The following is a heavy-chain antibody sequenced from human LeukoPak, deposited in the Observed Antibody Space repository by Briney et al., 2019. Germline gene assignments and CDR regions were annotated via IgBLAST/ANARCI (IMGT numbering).Heavy chain of an antibody. CDR3: ARARLGYFDY. CDR1: GFTFSSYA. D-gene: IGHD3-16*01. Sequence: PGGSLRLSCAASGFTFSSYAMHWVRQAPGKGLEWVAVISYDGSNKYYADSVKGRFTISRDNSKNTLYLQMNSLRAEDTAVYYCARARLGYFDYWGQGTLVTVSS. V-gene: IGHV3-30*04. J-gene: IGHJ4*02. CDR2: ISYDGSNK.